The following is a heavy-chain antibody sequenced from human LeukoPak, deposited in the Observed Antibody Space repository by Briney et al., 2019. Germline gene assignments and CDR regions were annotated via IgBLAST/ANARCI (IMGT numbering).Heavy chain of an antibody. CDR3: ARGAGTTVYYIDV. CDR2: ISNVGVNQ. CDR1: GFTFRTFP. Sequence: PGGSLRLSCAASGFTFRTFPMHWVRQAPGKGLQWVAVISNVGVNQYYADSAKGRFTISRDNSKNTLFLQMNSLTTEDTAVYYCARGAGTTVYYIDVWGKGTTVTVSS. V-gene: IGHV3-30*16. D-gene: IGHD1-7*01. J-gene: IGHJ6*03.